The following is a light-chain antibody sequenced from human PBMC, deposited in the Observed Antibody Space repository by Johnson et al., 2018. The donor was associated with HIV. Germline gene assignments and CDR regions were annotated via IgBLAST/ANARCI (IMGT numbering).Light chain of an antibody. CDR3: GTWDSSLSAFYA. Sequence: QPVLTQPPSVSAAPGHKVTISCSGSSSNIGNNYVSWYQQLPGTAPKLLIYDNNKRPSGIPDRFSGSKSGTSATLGITGLQTGDEADYYCGTWDSSLSAFYAFGTGTKVTVL. CDR2: DNN. V-gene: IGLV1-51*01. J-gene: IGLJ1*01. CDR1: SSNIGNNY.